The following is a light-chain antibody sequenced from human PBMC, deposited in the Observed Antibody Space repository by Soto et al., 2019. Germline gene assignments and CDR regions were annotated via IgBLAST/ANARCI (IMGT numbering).Light chain of an antibody. CDR1: SSDVGGYNY. J-gene: IGLJ1*01. Sequence: QSALTQPRSVSGSPGQSVTISCTGTSSDVGGYNYVSWYQQHPGKAPNLMIYDVSKRPSGVPDRFSGSKSGNTASLTISGLQAEDEADYSCCSYAGSYTYVFGTGTKVTVL. CDR3: CSYAGSYTYV. V-gene: IGLV2-11*01. CDR2: DVS.